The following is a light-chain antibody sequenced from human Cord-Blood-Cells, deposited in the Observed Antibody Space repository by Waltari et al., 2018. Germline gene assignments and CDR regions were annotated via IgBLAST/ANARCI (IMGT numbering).Light chain of an antibody. J-gene: IGLJ3*02. CDR3: SSYTSSSTLV. V-gene: IGLV2-14*01. Sequence: QSALTQPASVSGSPGQSITISCTGTSSDVGGYNYVSWYQQHPGKDPKLMIYDVSNRPSGVSNLFSGSKSGNTASLTISGLQAEDEADYYGSSYTSSSTLVFGGGTKLTVL. CDR2: DVS. CDR1: SSDVGGYNY.